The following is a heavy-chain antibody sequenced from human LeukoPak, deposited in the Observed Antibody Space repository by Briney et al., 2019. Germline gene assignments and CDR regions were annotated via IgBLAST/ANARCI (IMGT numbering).Heavy chain of an antibody. CDR1: GYTFTNSW. V-gene: IGHV5-51*01. CDR3: ARHQRYYHSGSYARTEYDY. D-gene: IGHD3-10*01. J-gene: IGHJ4*02. CDR2: IYPGDSDT. Sequence: GESLKISCKGSGYTFTNSWIGWVRQMPGKGLEWMGIIYPGDSDTRYSPSFQGQVTISADKSISTAYLQWSSLKASDTAMYYCARHQRYYHSGSYARTEYDYWGQGTLVTVSS.